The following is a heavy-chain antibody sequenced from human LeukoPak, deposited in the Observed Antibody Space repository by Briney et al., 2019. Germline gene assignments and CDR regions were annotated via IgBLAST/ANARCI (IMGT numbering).Heavy chain of an antibody. V-gene: IGHV3-48*04. CDR3: AREGAEYSSTPFDY. CDR2: ISWNSGSI. CDR1: GFTFSSYA. Sequence: GGSLRLSCAASGFTFSSYAMTWVRQAPGKGLEWVSGISWNSGSIGYADSVKGRFTISRDNAKNSLYLQMNSLRAEDTAVYYCAREGAEYSSTPFDYWGQGTLVTVSS. J-gene: IGHJ4*02. D-gene: IGHD6-6*01.